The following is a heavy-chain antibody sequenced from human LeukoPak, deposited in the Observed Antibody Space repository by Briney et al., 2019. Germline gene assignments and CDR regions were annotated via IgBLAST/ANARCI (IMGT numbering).Heavy chain of an antibody. CDR2: ISGSGGST. V-gene: IGHV3-23*01. CDR1: GFTFSSYA. J-gene: IGHJ6*02. D-gene: IGHD2-2*01. Sequence: PGGSLRLSCAASGFTFSSYAMSWVRQAPGKGLEWVSAISGSGGSTYYADSVKGRFTISRDNSKNTLYLQMNSLRAEDTAVYYCASGRHCSSTSCYGAFHYYYYYGMDVWGQGTTVTVSS. CDR3: ASGRHCSSTSCYGAFHYYYYYGMDV.